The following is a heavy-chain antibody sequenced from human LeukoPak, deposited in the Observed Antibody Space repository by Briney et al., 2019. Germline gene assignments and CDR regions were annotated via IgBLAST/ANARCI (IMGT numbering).Heavy chain of an antibody. CDR1: GFSFSAYW. CDR3: ARDPDSSAIDL. CDR2: IKQDGSVK. V-gene: IGHV3-7*01. Sequence: GGSLRLSCAASGFSFSAYWMSWVRQTPEKGLEFVANIKQDGSVKNYMDSLKGRSTISRDNARQSLYRQSNRLRADATAVYYCARDPDSSAIDLWGQGALVTVSS. J-gene: IGHJ5*02.